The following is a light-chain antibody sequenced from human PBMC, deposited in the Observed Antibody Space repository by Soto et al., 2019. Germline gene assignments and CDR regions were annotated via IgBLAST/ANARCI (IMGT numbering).Light chain of an antibody. CDR1: TSNIGNNA. CDR3: ASWDDTLSGVV. Sequence: QSVLTQPPSVSGAPGQRVTISCSGSTSNIGNNAVNWYQQLPGKAPRALIYYDDLLPTGVSKRFSGSKSGTSVSLAISGLQSDDEADYCASWDDTLSGVVFGGGTQLTVL. J-gene: IGLJ3*02. V-gene: IGLV1-36*01. CDR2: YDD.